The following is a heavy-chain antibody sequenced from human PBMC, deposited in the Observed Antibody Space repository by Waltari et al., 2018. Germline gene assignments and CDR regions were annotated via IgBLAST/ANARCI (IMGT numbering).Heavy chain of an antibody. Sequence: QVQLVQSGTEVKKPGASVQVSCRASGYTFTSFDINWVRQAPGQGLEWMGSMNPDSGNTDYAQRFQGRVTFTRNIAIATAYMELSSLRSEDTAVYFCAMGIAAAAWGQGTLVTVSS. D-gene: IGHD6-13*01. CDR2: MNPDSGNT. J-gene: IGHJ4*02. V-gene: IGHV1-8*02. CDR3: AMGIAAAA. CDR1: GYTFTSFD.